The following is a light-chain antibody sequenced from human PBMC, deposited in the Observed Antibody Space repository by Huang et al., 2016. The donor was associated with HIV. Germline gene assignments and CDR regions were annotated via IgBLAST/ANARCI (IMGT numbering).Light chain of an antibody. Sequence: EIVMTQSPLSLPVSPGQPASISCTSSQNLLHSSGHNRLDWYLQKPGQSPQLLIFLTSNLASGVPDKFTGSGSGSNFTLSINKVQPDDVGIYYCMQGLQTPPTFGQGTKLEI. CDR3: MQGLQTPPT. CDR1: QNLLHSSGHNR. CDR2: LTS. J-gene: IGKJ2*01. V-gene: IGKV2-28*01.